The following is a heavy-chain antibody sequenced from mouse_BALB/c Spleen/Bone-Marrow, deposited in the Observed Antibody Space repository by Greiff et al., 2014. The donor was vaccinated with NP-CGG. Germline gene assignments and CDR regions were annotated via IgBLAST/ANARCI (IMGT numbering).Heavy chain of an antibody. D-gene: IGHD2-1*01. CDR2: IYPGNSDT. J-gene: IGHJ3*01. Sequence: SGTVLARPGASVKMSCKASGYSFTSYWMHWVKQRPGQGLEWIGAIYPGNSDTGYNQKFKGKAKLTAVTSASTAYMELSSLTNEDSAVYYCTGYGNYVETSFAYWGQGTLVTVSA. CDR1: GYSFTSYW. V-gene: IGHV1-5*01. CDR3: TGYGNYVETSFAY.